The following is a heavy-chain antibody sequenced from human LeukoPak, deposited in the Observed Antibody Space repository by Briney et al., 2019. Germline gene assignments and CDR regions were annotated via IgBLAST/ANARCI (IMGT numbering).Heavy chain of an antibody. Sequence: PGGSLRLSCAASGFTFSDSWMSWVRQAPGKGLEWVSGISWNSGSIGYADSVKGRFTISRDNAKNSLYLQMNSLRAEDTALYYCAKDIGSAVAGTYFDYWGQGTLVTVSS. J-gene: IGHJ4*02. CDR2: ISWNSGSI. CDR1: GFTFSDSW. V-gene: IGHV3-9*01. D-gene: IGHD6-19*01. CDR3: AKDIGSAVAGTYFDY.